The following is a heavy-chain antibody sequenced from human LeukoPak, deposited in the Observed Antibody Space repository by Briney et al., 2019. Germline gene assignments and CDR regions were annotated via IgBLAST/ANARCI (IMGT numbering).Heavy chain of an antibody. Sequence: SETLSLTCAGYGGSFSGYYWSWIRQPPGKGLEWIGEINHSGSTNYNPSLKSRVTISVDTSKNQFSLKLSSVTAADTAVYYCASRYCGGDCSDYWGQGTLVTVSS. V-gene: IGHV4-34*01. CDR3: ASRYCGGDCSDY. D-gene: IGHD2-21*02. J-gene: IGHJ4*02. CDR1: GGSFSGYY. CDR2: INHSGST.